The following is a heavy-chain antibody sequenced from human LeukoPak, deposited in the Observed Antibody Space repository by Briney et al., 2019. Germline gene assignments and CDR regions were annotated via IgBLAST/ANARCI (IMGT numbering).Heavy chain of an antibody. J-gene: IGHJ4*02. CDR2: IKSDGSST. Sequence: PGGSLRLSCAASGFTFSNYWMHWVRLAPGEAVMWVSRIKSDGSSTTYADSVKGRFTISKDNAKNILYLQMDSLRVEDTAVYYCVRGHAGTIFGVVPVNPLGYWGQGTLVTVSS. CDR1: GFTFSNYW. CDR3: VRGHAGTIFGVVPVNPLGY. V-gene: IGHV3-74*01. D-gene: IGHD3-3*01.